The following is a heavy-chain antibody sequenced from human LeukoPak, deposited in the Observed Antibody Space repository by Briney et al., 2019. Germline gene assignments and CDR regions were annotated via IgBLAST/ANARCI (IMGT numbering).Heavy chain of an antibody. CDR2: ISSSSSTI. CDR1: GFTFSSYS. J-gene: IGHJ3*02. D-gene: IGHD3-22*01. Sequence: PGGSLRLSCAASGFTFSSYSMNWVRQAPGKGLEWVSYISSSSSTIYYADSVKGRFTISRDNAKNSLYLQMNSLRAEDTAVYYCARDLETYYYDSSGLPHLIRGAFDIWGQGTMVTVSS. CDR3: ARDLETYYYDSSGLPHLIRGAFDI. V-gene: IGHV3-48*04.